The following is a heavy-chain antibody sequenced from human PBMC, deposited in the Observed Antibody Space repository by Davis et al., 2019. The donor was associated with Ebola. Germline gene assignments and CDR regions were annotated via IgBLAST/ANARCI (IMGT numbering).Heavy chain of an antibody. V-gene: IGHV1-18*01. CDR2: ISAFKGKT. J-gene: IGHJ4*02. CDR3: ARSTYDILIDFDF. Sequence: AASVKVSCKASEYTFTSYDINWVRQATGQGLEWMGWISAFKGKTHYAQKFQGRMTLTTDTSTSTAYMELESLRSDDTAMYYCARSTYDILIDFDFWGQGTLVTVSS. CDR1: EYTFTSYD. D-gene: IGHD3-9*01.